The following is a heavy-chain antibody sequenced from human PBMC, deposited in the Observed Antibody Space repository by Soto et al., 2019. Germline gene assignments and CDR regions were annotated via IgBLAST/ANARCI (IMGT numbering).Heavy chain of an antibody. D-gene: IGHD3-10*01. J-gene: IGHJ6*02. V-gene: IGHV4-31*03. CDR1: GGSISSGGYY. Sequence: SETLSLTCTVSGGSISSGGYYWSWIRQHPGKGLEWIGYIYYSGSTYYNPSLKSRVTISVDTSKNQFSLKLSSVTAADTAVYYCARDKGYYGSGSYLVYYYYGMDVWGQGTTVTVSS. CDR3: ARDKGYYGSGSYLVYYYYGMDV. CDR2: IYYSGST.